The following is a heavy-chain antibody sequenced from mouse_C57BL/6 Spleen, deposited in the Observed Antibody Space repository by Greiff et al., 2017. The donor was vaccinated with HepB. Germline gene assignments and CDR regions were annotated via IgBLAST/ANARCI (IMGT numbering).Heavy chain of an antibody. CDR3: ARGGLVFDY. CDR2: IWSGGST. D-gene: IGHD3-3*01. CDR1: GFSLTSYG. Sequence: QVHVKQSGPGLVQPSQSLSITCTVSGFSLTSYGVHWVRQSPGKGLEWLGVIWSGGSTDYNAAFISRLSISKDNSKSHVFFKMNSLQADDTAIYYCARGGLVFDYWGQGTTRTVSA. J-gene: IGHJ2*01. V-gene: IGHV2-2*01.